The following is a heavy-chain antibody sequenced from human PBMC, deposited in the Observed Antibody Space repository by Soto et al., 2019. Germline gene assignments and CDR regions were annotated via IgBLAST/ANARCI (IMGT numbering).Heavy chain of an antibody. CDR2: IKSRTDGGAI. D-gene: IGHD3-10*01. CDR3: AWIDRGVIQNYYYHAIDV. V-gene: IGHV3-15*07. J-gene: IGHJ6*02. CDR1: GFTFSHAW. Sequence: EVQLVESGGGLVKPGGSLRLSCAASGFTFSHAWMNWVRQAPGKGLEWVGRIKSRTDGGAIDYTEPVKGRFTISRDDSKDALYLQMNSLKAEDTAVYYCAWIDRGVIQNYYYHAIDVWGQGTTVTVSS.